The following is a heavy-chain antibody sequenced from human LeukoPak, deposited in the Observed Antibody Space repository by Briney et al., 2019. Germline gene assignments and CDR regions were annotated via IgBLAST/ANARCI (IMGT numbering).Heavy chain of an antibody. CDR2: IYYSGST. CDR3: ARTGSWYYYFDY. Sequence: SETLSLTCTDSGGPISTYYWTWIRQPPGKGLEWIGYIYYSGSTNYNPSLKSRVTISVDTSKNQFSLKLSSVTAADTAVYYCARTGSWYYYFDYWGQGTLVTVSS. V-gene: IGHV4-59*01. D-gene: IGHD6-13*01. J-gene: IGHJ4*02. CDR1: GGPISTYY.